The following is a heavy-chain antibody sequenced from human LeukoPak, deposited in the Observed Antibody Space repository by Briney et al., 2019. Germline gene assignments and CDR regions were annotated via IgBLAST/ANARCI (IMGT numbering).Heavy chain of an antibody. J-gene: IGHJ6*02. CDR1: GYTFTSYG. CDR2: ISAYNGNT. V-gene: IGHV1-18*01. D-gene: IGHD3-16*01. CDR3: ASPTVFYYYYGMDV. Sequence: ASVKVSCKASGYTFTSYGISWVRQAPGQGLEWMGWISAYNGNTNYAQKLQGRVTMTTDTSTSTAYMELRGLRSDDTAVYYCASPTVFYYYYGMDVWGQGTTVTVSS.